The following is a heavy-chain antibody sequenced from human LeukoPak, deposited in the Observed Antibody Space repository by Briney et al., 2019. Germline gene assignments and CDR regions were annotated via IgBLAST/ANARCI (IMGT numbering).Heavy chain of an antibody. CDR3: AKDRYSSSFDY. J-gene: IGHJ4*02. D-gene: IGHD6-6*01. CDR2: ISYDGSNK. Sequence: GGSLRLSCSASGFTFSSYGMQWVREAPGKGLEWVAVISYDGSNKYYADSVKGRFTISRDNSKNTLYLQMNSLRAEDTAVYYCAKDRYSSSFDYWGQGTLVTVSS. V-gene: IGHV3-30*18. CDR1: GFTFSSYG.